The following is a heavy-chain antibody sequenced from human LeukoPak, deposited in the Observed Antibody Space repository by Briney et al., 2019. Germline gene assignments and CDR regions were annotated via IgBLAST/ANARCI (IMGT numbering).Heavy chain of an antibody. CDR1: GFTVSRNY. CDR3: ARDHRYAFDN. J-gene: IGHJ4*01. CDR2: IYSGGST. Sequence: GGSLRLSCAASGFTVSRNYMSWVRQAPGKGLEWVSVIYSGGSTYYADSVKGRFTISRDKARNSLYLQMNSLRVEDTAMYYCARDHRYAFDNWGHGTLVTVSS. D-gene: IGHD5-12*01. V-gene: IGHV3-66*01.